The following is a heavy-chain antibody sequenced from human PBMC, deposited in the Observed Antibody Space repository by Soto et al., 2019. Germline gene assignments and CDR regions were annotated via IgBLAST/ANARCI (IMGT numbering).Heavy chain of an antibody. Sequence: EVQLVESGGSLVQPGGSLRLSCAASGFTFSSYWMSWVRQAPGKGLEWVANIKQDGSEKYYVDSVKGRFTISRDNAKNSLYLQMNSLRAEDTAVYYCARETVYYYDLSYFDYWGQGTLVTVSS. CDR1: GFTFSSYW. V-gene: IGHV3-7*01. D-gene: IGHD3-22*01. J-gene: IGHJ4*02. CDR2: IKQDGSEK. CDR3: ARETVYYYDLSYFDY.